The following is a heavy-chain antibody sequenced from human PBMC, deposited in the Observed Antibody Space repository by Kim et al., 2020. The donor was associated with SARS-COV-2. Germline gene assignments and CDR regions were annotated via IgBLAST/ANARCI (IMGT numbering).Heavy chain of an antibody. J-gene: IGHJ4*02. D-gene: IGHD2-2*01. V-gene: IGHV1-2*02. CDR2: INPNSGGT. CDR1: GYTFTGYY. CDR3: ARLSSGCSSTSCLHYYFDY. Sequence: ASVKVSCKASGYTFTGYYMHWVRQAPGQGLEWMGWINPNSGGTNYAQKFQGRVTMTRDTSISTAYMELSRLRSDDTAVYYCARLSSGCSSTSCLHYYFDYWGQGTLVTVSS.